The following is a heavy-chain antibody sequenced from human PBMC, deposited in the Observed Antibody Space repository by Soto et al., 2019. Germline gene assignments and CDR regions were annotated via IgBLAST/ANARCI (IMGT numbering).Heavy chain of an antibody. CDR1: GYTFTSYG. Sequence: QVHLVQSGAEVKKPGASVKVSCKASGYTFTSYGITWVRQAPGQGLEWMGWISAHNGNTDYAQKLQGRVIVTRDTSTSTAYMELRSLRSDDTAAYYCARGRDGDYWGQGALVTVSS. V-gene: IGHV1-18*01. CDR3: ARGRDGDY. D-gene: IGHD6-6*01. J-gene: IGHJ4*02. CDR2: ISAHNGNT.